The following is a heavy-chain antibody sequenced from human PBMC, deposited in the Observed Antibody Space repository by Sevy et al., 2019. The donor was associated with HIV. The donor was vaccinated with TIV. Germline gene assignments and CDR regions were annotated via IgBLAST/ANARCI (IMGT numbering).Heavy chain of an antibody. CDR3: ARDQELIDRYYYYGMDV. J-gene: IGHJ6*02. Sequence: GGSLRLSCAASGFTFSSYSMNWVRQAPGKGLEWVSSISSSSSYIYYADSGKGRFTISRDNAKNSLYLQMNSLRAEDTAVYFCARDQELIDRYYYYGMDVWGQGTTVTVSS. V-gene: IGHV3-21*01. CDR1: GFTFSSYS. D-gene: IGHD6-13*01. CDR2: ISSSSSYI.